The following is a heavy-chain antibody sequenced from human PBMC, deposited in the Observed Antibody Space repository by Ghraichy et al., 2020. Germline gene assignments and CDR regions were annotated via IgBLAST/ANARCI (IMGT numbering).Heavy chain of an antibody. Sequence: ASVKVSCKASGYTFTSYDINWVRQATGQGLEWMGWMNPNSGNTGYAQKFQGRVTMTRNTSISTAYMELSSLRSEDTAVYYCAREVPGRPIGGAYAFDIWGQGTMVTVSS. V-gene: IGHV1-8*01. J-gene: IGHJ3*02. CDR3: AREVPGRPIGGAYAFDI. CDR2: MNPNSGNT. CDR1: GYTFTSYD. D-gene: IGHD1-26*01.